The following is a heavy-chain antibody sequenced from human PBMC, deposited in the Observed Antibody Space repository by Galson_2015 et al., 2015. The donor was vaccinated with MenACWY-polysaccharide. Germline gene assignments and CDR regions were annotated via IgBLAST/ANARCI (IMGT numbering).Heavy chain of an antibody. CDR2: INSDGRST. V-gene: IGHV3-74*01. D-gene: IGHD3-16*01. Sequence: SLRLSCAASGFTFSRNWMHWVRQAPGKGLVWVSRINSDGRSTSYADSVKGRFTTSRDNAKNMLYLQMNSLSAEDTAVYYCARGGGRYPENYYFDYWGQGTLVTVSS. J-gene: IGHJ4*02. CDR1: GFTFSRNW. CDR3: ARGGGRYPENYYFDY.